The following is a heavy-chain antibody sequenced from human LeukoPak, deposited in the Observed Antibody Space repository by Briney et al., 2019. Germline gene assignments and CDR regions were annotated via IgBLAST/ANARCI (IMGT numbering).Heavy chain of an antibody. V-gene: IGHV4-59*01. CDR2: IYYSGST. Sequence: SETLSLTCAVYGGSFSSYYWSWIRQPPGKGLEWIGYIYYSGSTNYNPSLKSRVTISVDTSKNQFSLKLSSVTAADTAVYYCARIRYGGLHDAFDIWGQGTMVTVSS. D-gene: IGHD4-23*01. CDR1: GGSFSSYY. J-gene: IGHJ3*02. CDR3: ARIRYGGLHDAFDI.